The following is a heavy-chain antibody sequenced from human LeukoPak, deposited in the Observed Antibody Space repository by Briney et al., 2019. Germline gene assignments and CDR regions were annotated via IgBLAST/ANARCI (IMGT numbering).Heavy chain of an antibody. CDR3: ARDESWTYYYDNSGPRHAFDI. J-gene: IGHJ3*02. V-gene: IGHV4-38-2*02. CDR1: NYSLKRGYY. CDR2: IYHSGST. Sequence: SETLSLTCSVSNYSLKRGYYWGWIRQPPGKGLEWIGEIYHSGSTNYNPSLKSRVTISVDKSKKQISLNLRSVTAADTAVYYCARDESWTYYYDNSGPRHAFDIWGRGTMVTVSS. D-gene: IGHD3-22*01.